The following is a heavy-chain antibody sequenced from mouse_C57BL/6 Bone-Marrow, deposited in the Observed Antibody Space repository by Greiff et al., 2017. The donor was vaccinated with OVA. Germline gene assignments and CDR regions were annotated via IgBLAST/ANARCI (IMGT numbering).Heavy chain of an antibody. CDR3: ASPYYYGRGFAY. CDR2: INPDSSTI. Sequence: AAEGVDFSRYWMSWVRRAPGKGLEWIGEINPDSSTINYAPSLKDKFIISRDNAKNTLYLQMSKVRSEDTALYYCASPYYYGRGFAYWGQGTLVTVSA. J-gene: IGHJ3*01. V-gene: IGHV4-1*01. CDR1: GVDFSRYW. D-gene: IGHD1-1*01.